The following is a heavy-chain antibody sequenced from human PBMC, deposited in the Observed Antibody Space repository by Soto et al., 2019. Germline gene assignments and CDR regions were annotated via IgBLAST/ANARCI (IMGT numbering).Heavy chain of an antibody. CDR1: GYTFTSYY. J-gene: IGHJ1*01. Sequence: GASVKVSCKASGYTFTSYYMHWVRQAPGQGLEWMRIINPSGGSTSYAQKFQGRVTMTRDTSTSTVYMELSSLRSEDTAVYYCARDLSSNYGGNSGGYFQHWGQGTLVTVSS. CDR2: INPSGGST. D-gene: IGHD4-17*01. V-gene: IGHV1-46*01. CDR3: ARDLSSNYGGNSGGYFQH.